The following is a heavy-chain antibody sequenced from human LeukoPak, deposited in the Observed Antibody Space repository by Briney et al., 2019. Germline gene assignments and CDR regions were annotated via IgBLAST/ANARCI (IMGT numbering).Heavy chain of an antibody. V-gene: IGHV4-38-2*02. D-gene: IGHD4-11*01. CDR3: ERTYSNRRRYFDY. CDR2: ILQSGST. J-gene: IGHJ4*02. Sequence: PSETLSLTCTVSDYPISSGYYWGWIRQPPGKGLEWIGIILQSGSTYYNPSLKSRVTISVDTSKNQFSLRLSSVTAADTAVYYCERTYSNRRRYFDYWGQGTLVTVSS. CDR1: DYPISSGYY.